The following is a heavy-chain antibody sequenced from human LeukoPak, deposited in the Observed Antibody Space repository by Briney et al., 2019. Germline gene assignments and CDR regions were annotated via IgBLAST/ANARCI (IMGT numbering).Heavy chain of an antibody. CDR1: GFTFSSYV. J-gene: IGHJ4*02. D-gene: IGHD4-17*01. V-gene: IGHV3-23*01. Sequence: GGSLRLSCAASGFTFSSYVMSWVRQAPGKGLKWVSTISGSGGSTYYADSVKGRFTISRDNSKNTLYLQMSSLRAEDTAVYYCAKVCNGDYDYFDYWGQGTLVTVSS. CDR3: AKVCNGDYDYFDY. CDR2: ISGSGGST.